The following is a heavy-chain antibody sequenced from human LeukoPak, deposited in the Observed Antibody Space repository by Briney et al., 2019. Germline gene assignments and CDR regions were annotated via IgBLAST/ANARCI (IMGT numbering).Heavy chain of an antibody. CDR1: GGPISSYY. V-gene: IGHV4-59*01. J-gene: IGHJ4*02. D-gene: IGHD6-19*01. CDR2: IYYSGST. CDR3: ARSGGDIAVAGPYFDY. Sequence: SETLSLTCTVSGGPISSYYWSWIRQPPGRGLGWIGYIYYSGSTNYNPSLKSRVTISVDTSKNQFSLKLSSVTAADTAVYYCARSGGDIAVAGPYFDYWGQGTLVTVSS.